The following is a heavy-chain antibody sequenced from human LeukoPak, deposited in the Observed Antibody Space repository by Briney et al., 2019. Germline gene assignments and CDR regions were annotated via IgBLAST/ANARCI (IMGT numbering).Heavy chain of an antibody. D-gene: IGHD3-22*01. CDR1: GGSISSSSYY. Sequence: PSETLSLTCTVSGGSISSSSYYWGWIRQPPGKGLEWIGSIYYSGSTYYNPSLKSRVTISVDTSKNQLSLKLSSVTAADTAVYYCARVDDSSGYCSYWGQGTLVTVSS. CDR2: IYYSGST. J-gene: IGHJ4*02. V-gene: IGHV4-39*07. CDR3: ARVDDSSGYCSY.